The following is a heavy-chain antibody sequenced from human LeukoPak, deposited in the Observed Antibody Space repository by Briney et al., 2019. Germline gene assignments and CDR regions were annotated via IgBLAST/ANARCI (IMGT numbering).Heavy chain of an antibody. CDR2: INHSGST. CDR1: GGSFSGYY. D-gene: IGHD6-13*01. J-gene: IGHJ5*02. V-gene: IGHV4-34*01. CDR3: ARGLRIAAAGNNWFDP. Sequence: SETLSLTCAVYGGSFSGYYWSWLRQPPGKGLEWIGEINHSGSTNYNPSLKSRVTISVDTSKNQFSLKLSFVTAADTAVYYCARGLRIAAAGNNWFDPWGQGTLVTVSS.